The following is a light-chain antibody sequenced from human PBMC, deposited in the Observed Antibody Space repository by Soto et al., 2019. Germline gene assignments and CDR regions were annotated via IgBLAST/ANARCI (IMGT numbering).Light chain of an antibody. J-gene: IGLJ2*01. CDR1: SSDVGGYNY. CDR2: DVS. CDR3: SSYTSISTHV. V-gene: IGLV2-14*01. Sequence: QSALTQPASVSGSPGQSITISCTGTSSDVGGYNYVSWYQQHPDKAPKLMIYDVSNRPSGVSNRFSGSKSGNTASLTISGLQAEDEADYYCSSYTSISTHVFGGGTKLTVL.